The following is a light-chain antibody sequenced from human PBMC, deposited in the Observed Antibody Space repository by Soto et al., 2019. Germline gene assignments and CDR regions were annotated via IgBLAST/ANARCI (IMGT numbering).Light chain of an antibody. CDR2: QAS. V-gene: IGKV1-5*03. J-gene: IGKJ2*03. CDR1: QSVNNW. Sequence: DIQMTQSPSTLSASVGDRVTITCRASQSVNNWLAWHQQKPGKAPKVLISQASSLESGVPSRFSGSGSGTELTLTISNLQPDDFGTYYCQQYNSYVMYSFGQGTKVEIE. CDR3: QQYNSYVMYS.